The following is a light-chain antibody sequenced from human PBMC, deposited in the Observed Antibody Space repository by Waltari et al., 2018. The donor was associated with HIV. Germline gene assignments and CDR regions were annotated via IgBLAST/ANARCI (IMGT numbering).Light chain of an antibody. V-gene: IGLV3-1*01. CDR1: QLGDKY. J-gene: IGLJ2*01. Sequence: SYELTQSPSVSVSPGQTASITCSGDQLGDKYACWYQQKPGQSPVLVIYQDTKRPSGIPERFSGSNSGNTATLTISGTQAMDEADYFCQTWDKSTVVFGGRTKLTVL. CDR2: QDT. CDR3: QTWDKSTVV.